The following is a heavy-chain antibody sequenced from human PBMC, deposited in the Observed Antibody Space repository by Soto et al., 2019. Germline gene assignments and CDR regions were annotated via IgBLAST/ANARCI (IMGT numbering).Heavy chain of an antibody. CDR1: GFTFSSYA. D-gene: IGHD3-9*01. V-gene: IGHV3-30-3*01. Sequence: QVQLVESGGGVVQPGRSLRLSCAASGFTFSSYAMHWVRQAPGKGLEWVAVISYDGSNKYYADSVKGRFTISRDNSKNTLYLQMNSLRAEDTAVYYCAREILTGGYFDYWGQGTLVTVSS. CDR3: AREILTGGYFDY. J-gene: IGHJ4*02. CDR2: ISYDGSNK.